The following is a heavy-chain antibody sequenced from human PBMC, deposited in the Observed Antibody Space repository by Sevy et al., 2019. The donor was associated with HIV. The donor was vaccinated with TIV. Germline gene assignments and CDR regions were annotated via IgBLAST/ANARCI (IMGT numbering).Heavy chain of an antibody. J-gene: IGHJ3*02. D-gene: IGHD4-17*01. V-gene: IGHV3-23*01. CDR1: GFTFSNYA. Sequence: GGSLRLSCAASGFTFSNYAMTWVRQTPGKGLEWVSTISFSGVNTDYADSVKGRFTISRDNSKNTLFLQMNSLRAEDTAVFYCAKDTSSYGDYRDGFDIWGQGTMVTGSS. CDR3: AKDTSSYGDYRDGFDI. CDR2: ISFSGVNT.